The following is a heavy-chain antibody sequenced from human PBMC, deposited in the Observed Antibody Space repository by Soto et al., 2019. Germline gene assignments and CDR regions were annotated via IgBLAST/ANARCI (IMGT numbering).Heavy chain of an antibody. CDR2: TRNKANGYTT. CDR1: GFTFSDHY. V-gene: IGHV3-72*01. CDR3: AREALNDLWSGYERTDAFDI. Sequence: PGGSLRLSCAASGFTFSDHYMDWVRQAPGKGLEWVGRTRNKANGYTTEYAASVKGRFTISRDDSKNSLYLQMNSLKTEDTAVYYCAREALNDLWSGYERTDAFDIWGQGTMVTVSS. D-gene: IGHD3-3*01. J-gene: IGHJ3*02.